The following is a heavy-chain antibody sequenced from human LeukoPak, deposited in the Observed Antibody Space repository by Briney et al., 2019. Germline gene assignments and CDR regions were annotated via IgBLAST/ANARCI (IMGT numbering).Heavy chain of an antibody. J-gene: IGHJ5*02. CDR2: INPSGGST. D-gene: IGHD1-7*01. CDR3: ARELELRVANWFDP. Sequence: ASVKVSCKASGYTFTSYYMHWVRQAPGQGLEWMGIINPSGGSTSYAQKFQGRVTMTRDTSISTAYMELSRLRSDDTAVYYCARELELRVANWFDPWGQGTLVTVSS. V-gene: IGHV1-46*01. CDR1: GYTFTSYY.